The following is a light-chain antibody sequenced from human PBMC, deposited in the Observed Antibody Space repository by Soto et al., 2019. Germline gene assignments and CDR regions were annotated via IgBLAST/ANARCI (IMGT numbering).Light chain of an antibody. CDR2: KAS. V-gene: IGKV1-5*03. CDR1: QSVSNW. CDR3: QQYKTYYT. Sequence: DIQMTQSPSTLSASVGDRVTITCRASQSVSNWLAWYQQKPGKAPKVLIYKASYLESEVPSRFSGSGSGTEFTLTISSLQPDDFATYYCQQYKTYYTFGQGTKLEIK. J-gene: IGKJ2*01.